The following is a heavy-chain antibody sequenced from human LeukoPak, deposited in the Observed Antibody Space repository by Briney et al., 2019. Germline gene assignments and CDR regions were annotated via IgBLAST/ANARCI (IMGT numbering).Heavy chain of an antibody. CDR1: GFTFSTYV. D-gene: IGHD6-19*01. CDR3: ARDRLRYSSGWYYFDY. CDR2: IWYDGSNK. Sequence: GGSLRLSCAASGFTFSTYVMHWVRQAPGKGLEWVAVIWYDGSNKYYADSVKGRFTISRDNSKNTLYLQMNSLRAEDTAVYYCARDRLRYSSGWYYFDYWGQGTLVTVSS. V-gene: IGHV3-33*08. J-gene: IGHJ4*02.